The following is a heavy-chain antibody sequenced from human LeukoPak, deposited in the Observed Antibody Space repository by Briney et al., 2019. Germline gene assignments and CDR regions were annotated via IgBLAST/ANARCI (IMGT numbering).Heavy chain of an antibody. CDR1: GFTFSSYG. V-gene: IGHV3-30*18. CDR2: ISYDGSNK. D-gene: IGHD1-26*01. CDR3: AKWELHTPSIDY. Sequence: PGGSLRLSCAASGFTFSSYGMHWVRQAPGKGLEWVAVISYDGSNKYYADSVKGRFTISRDNSKNTLYLQMNGLRAEDTAVYYCAKWELHTPSIDYWGQGTLVTVSS. J-gene: IGHJ4*02.